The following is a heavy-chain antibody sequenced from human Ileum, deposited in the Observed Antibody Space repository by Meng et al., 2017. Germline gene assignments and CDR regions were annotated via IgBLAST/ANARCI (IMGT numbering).Heavy chain of an antibody. CDR2: ISYDGSNK. CDR3: ARDPLEKHQRGYFDY. V-gene: IGHV3-30*01. J-gene: IGHJ4*02. Sequence: GESLKISCAASGFTFSSYAMHWVRQAPGKGLEWVAVISYDGSNKYNADSVKGRFTISRDNSKNMLYLQMNSLRAEDTAVYYCARDPLEKHQRGYFDYWGQGTLVIVSS. D-gene: IGHD1-1*01. CDR1: GFTFSSYA.